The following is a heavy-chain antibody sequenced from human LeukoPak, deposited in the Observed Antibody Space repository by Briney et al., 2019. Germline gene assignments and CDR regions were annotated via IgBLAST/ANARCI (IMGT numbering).Heavy chain of an antibody. CDR3: ARDKAYYDSSGYYGGIDY. CDR2: IIPIFGTA. CDR1: GGTFSSYA. V-gene: IGHV1-69*13. D-gene: IGHD3-22*01. J-gene: IGHJ4*02. Sequence: SVKVSCKASGGTFSSYAISWVRQAPGQGLEWMGGIIPIFGTANYAQKFQGRVTNTADESTSTAYMELSSLRSEDTAVYYCARDKAYYDSSGYYGGIDYWGQGTLVTVSS.